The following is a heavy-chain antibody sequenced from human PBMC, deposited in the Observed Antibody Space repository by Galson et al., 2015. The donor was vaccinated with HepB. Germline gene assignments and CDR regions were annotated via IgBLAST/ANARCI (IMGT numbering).Heavy chain of an antibody. CDR2: IKEDGSEK. Sequence: SLRLSCAASGFTFSSSWMSWVRQAPGKGLEWVANIKEDGSEKYYVDSVKGRFTISIDNAKNSLYLQMSSLRVEDTAVYYCARGFACDTWGQGTMLTVSS. V-gene: IGHV3-7*03. CDR1: GFTFSSSW. CDR3: ARGFACDT. J-gene: IGHJ3*02.